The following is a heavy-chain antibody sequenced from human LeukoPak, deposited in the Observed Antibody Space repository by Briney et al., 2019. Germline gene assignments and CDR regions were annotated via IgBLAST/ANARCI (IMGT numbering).Heavy chain of an antibody. CDR2: ISYDGSNK. CDR3: ASSRATAYYYDSSGYYPLGY. D-gene: IGHD3-22*01. J-gene: IGHJ4*02. V-gene: IGHV3-30-3*01. Sequence: PGGSLRLSCAASGFTFSSYAMHWVRQAPGKGLEWVAVISYDGSNKYYADSVKGRFTISRDNSKNTLYLQMNSLRAEDTAVYYCASSRATAYYYDSSGYYPLGYWGQGTLVTVSS. CDR1: GFTFSSYA.